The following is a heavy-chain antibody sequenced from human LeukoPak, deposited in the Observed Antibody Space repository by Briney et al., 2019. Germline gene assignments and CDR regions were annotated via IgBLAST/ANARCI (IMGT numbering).Heavy chain of an antibody. CDR1: AYTFTDYY. V-gene: IGHV1-2*06. D-gene: IGHD1-26*01. CDR2: INPSSGDT. CDR3: ATTSGYFYY. J-gene: IGHJ4*02. Sequence: ASVKVSCMASAYTFTDYYVHWVRQAPGQGLEWMGRINPSSGDTNYARNFQGRVTMTRDTSISTAYMELSRLRSDDTAVYYCATTSGYFYYWGQGTLVTVSS.